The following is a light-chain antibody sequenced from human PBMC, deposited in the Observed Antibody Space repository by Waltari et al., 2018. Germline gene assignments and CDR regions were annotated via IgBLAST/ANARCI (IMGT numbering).Light chain of an antibody. CDR1: QSIVDSPNYKNY. CDR3: QQYDSSPPT. CDR2: WAS. Sequence: DIVMTQSPDFLAVSLGERATINCKSNQSIVDSPNYKNYLAWYHQKPGQPPKLLIYWASSRNSGVPDRFSGSGSGKDFTRTVSSLQAEDVAVYYCQQYDSSPPTFGQGTKVEIK. J-gene: IGKJ1*01. V-gene: IGKV4-1*01.